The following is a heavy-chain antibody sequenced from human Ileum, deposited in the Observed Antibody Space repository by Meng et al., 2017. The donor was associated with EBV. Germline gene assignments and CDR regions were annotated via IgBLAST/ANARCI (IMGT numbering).Heavy chain of an antibody. CDR2: IYHSGDS. CDR1: GDSIRSNSW. CDR3: ARDPIPVPGRNFDY. J-gene: IGHJ4*02. V-gene: IGHV4-4*02. Sequence: QADVQESGPGLVNLSGTLSLTCTVSGDSIRSNSWWNWVRQPPGKGLEWIGDIYHSGDSNYNPSLKSRVTISLDNSNNQFSLTLSSVTAADTAVYYCARDPIPVPGRNFDYWGQGTLVTVSS. D-gene: IGHD6-19*01.